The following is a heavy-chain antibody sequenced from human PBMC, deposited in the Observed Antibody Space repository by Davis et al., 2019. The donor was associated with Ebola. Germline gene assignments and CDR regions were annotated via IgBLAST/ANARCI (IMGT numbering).Heavy chain of an antibody. CDR3: ARVGIGHYNRWFDP. D-gene: IGHD5-24*01. J-gene: IGHJ5*02. CDR2: INSDGSST. Sequence: PGGSLRLSCAASGFTFSTYWMHWVRQAPGKGLVWVSRINSDGSSTNYADSVKGRFTISRDNAKSTVYLQMNRLRGEDTAVYYFARVGIGHYNRWFDPWGQGTLVTVSS. CDR1: GFTFSTYW. V-gene: IGHV3-74*01.